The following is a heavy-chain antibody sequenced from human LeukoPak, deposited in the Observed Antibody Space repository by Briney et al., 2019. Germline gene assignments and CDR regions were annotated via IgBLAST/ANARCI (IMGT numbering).Heavy chain of an antibody. CDR2: IYYSGST. D-gene: IGHD3-22*01. Sequence: SETLSLTCNVSGGSISSYYWSWIRQPPGKGLEWIGYIYYSGSTNYNPSLKSRVIISVDTSKSQFSLKLNSVTAADTAVYYCARRGGYYSRYYYYYMDVWGKGTTVTVSS. CDR3: ARRGGYYSRYYYYYMDV. J-gene: IGHJ6*03. V-gene: IGHV4-59*08. CDR1: GGSISSYY.